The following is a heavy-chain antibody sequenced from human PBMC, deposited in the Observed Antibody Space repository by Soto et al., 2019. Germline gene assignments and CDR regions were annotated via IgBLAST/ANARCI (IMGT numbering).Heavy chain of an antibody. CDR2: IYNDGRT. D-gene: IGHD3-3*01. Sequence: EVQLVESGGGLVQPGGFLRLSCAASGFTVSTNYMNWVRQAPGEGLEWVSIIYNDGRTDYADSVKGRFSISRDNSNNMLYLQMDNLRAEDTAVYYCARIGGGVASWGQGTMVTVSS. V-gene: IGHV3-66*01. CDR3: ARIGGGVAS. J-gene: IGHJ3*01. CDR1: GFTVSTNY.